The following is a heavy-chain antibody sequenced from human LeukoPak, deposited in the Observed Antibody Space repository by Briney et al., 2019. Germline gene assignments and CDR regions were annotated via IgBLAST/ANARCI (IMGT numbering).Heavy chain of an antibody. Sequence: GGSLRLSCAASGFTFSSYAMSWVRQAPGKGLEWVSAISGSGGSTYYADSVKGRFTISRDNSKNTLYLQMNSLRAEDTAVYYCAKAEGSWYYDILTGYPYFDYWGQGTLVPASS. CDR1: GFTFSSYA. J-gene: IGHJ4*02. V-gene: IGHV3-23*01. CDR2: ISGSGGST. CDR3: AKAEGSWYYDILTGYPYFDY. D-gene: IGHD3-9*01.